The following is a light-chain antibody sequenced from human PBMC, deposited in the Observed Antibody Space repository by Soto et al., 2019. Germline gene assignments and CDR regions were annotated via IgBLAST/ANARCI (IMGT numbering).Light chain of an antibody. J-gene: IGKJ4*01. V-gene: IGKV1-39*01. CDR3: QQSYAAPRT. Sequence: IEMTQSPSSLSASVGDRVTITCRARQSISTYVNWFVQKPGKAPKLLISAASTLQRGVPSRFSGGGSGTEFTLTISGLRREDVATYDGQQSYAAPRTFGGGTKVESK. CDR2: AAS. CDR1: QSISTY.